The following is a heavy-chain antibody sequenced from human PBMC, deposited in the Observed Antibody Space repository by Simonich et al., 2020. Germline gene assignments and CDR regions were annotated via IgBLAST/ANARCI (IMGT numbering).Heavy chain of an antibody. CDR1: GFTFSSYW. J-gene: IGHJ4*02. D-gene: IGHD3-10*01. CDR3: ARDREVYGSGSYYNY. Sequence: EVQLVESGGGLVQPGGSLRLSCAASGFTFSSYWMSWVRQSPGKGLEWGAKIKQDGSEKYYVDSVKGRFTISRDNAKNSLYLQMNSLRAEDTAVYYCARDREVYGSGSYYNYWGQGTLVTVSS. V-gene: IGHV3-7*01. CDR2: IKQDGSEK.